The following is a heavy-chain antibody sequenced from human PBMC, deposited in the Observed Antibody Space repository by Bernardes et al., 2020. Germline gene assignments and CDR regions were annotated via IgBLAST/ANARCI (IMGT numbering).Heavy chain of an antibody. V-gene: IGHV4-59*01. J-gene: IGHJ3*02. D-gene: IGHD3-16*01. CDR1: GGSISSYY. Sequence: SETLSLTCTVSGGSISSYYWSWIRQPPGKGLEWIGYIYYSGSTNYNPSLKSRVTISVDTSKNQFSLKLSSVTAADTAVYYCARGQVLIGGDAFDIWGQGTMGTVSS. CDR3: ARGQVLIGGDAFDI. CDR2: IYYSGST.